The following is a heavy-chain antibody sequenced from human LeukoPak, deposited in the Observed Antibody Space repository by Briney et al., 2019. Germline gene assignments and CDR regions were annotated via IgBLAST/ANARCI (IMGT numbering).Heavy chain of an antibody. CDR3: ARGYSHNSGGWLDP. J-gene: IGHJ5*02. CDR2: LTDSGDAT. V-gene: IGHV3-23*01. Sequence: GGSLRLSCAVSGFTFSHYAMSWVRQAPGTGLEWVGSLTDSGDATYYADSVKGRLTISRDNSNSTLYLHISVRRDEETAVYYCARGYSHNSGGWLDPWGQGTLVTVSS. D-gene: IGHD5-12*01. CDR1: GFTFSHYA.